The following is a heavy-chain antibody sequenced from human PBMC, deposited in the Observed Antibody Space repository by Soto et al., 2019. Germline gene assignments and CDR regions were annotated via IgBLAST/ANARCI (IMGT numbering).Heavy chain of an antibody. D-gene: IGHD3-10*01. CDR3: ASLGNTYYYGSGSFRNWFDP. CDR2: ISYDGSNK. Sequence: QVQLVESGGGVVQPGRSLRLSCAASGFTFSSYAMHWVRQAPGKGLEWVAVISYDGSNKYYADSVKGRFTISRDNSNNTMYLQMNSLRAEDTAVYYCASLGNTYYYGSGSFRNWFDPWGQGTLVTVSS. V-gene: IGHV3-30-3*01. CDR1: GFTFSSYA. J-gene: IGHJ5*02.